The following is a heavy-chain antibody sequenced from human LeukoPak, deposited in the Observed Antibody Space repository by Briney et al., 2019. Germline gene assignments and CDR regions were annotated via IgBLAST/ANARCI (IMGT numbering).Heavy chain of an antibody. CDR2: TNPKTGGA. J-gene: IGHJ4*02. CDR1: AYSFTGYY. Sequence: GASVKVSCKPSAYSFTGYYIHWVRQAPGQGPEWMGWTNPKTGGANLAHKFQGRVTLTWDTSINTASMELSRLTSDDTAIYYCARDRNYDDRSGYYPLDLWGQGTLVTVSS. D-gene: IGHD3-22*01. V-gene: IGHV1-2*02. CDR3: ARDRNYDDRSGYYPLDL.